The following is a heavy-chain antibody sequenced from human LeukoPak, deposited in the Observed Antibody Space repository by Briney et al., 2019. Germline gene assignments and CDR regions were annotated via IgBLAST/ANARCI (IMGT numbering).Heavy chain of an antibody. J-gene: IGHJ6*03. Sequence: SETLSLTCAVYGGSFSGYYWSWIRQPPGKGLEWIGEINHSGSTNYNPSLKSRVTISVDTSKNQSSLKLSSVTAADTAVYYCASPEISSHYYNMDVWGKGTTVTISS. CDR2: INHSGST. D-gene: IGHD3-3*02. V-gene: IGHV4-34*01. CDR3: ASPEISSHYYNMDV. CDR1: GGSFSGYY.